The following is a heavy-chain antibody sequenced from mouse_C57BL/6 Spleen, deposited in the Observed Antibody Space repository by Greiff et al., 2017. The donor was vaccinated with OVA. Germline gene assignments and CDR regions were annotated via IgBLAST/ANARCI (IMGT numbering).Heavy chain of an antibody. D-gene: IGHD2-1*01. Sequence: EVQVVESEGGLVQPGSSMKLSCTASGFTFSDYYMAWVRQVPEKGLEWVANINYDGSSTYYLDSLKSRFIISRDNAKNILYLQMSSLKSEDTATYDCARDYGNFYWYFDVWGTGTTVTVSS. J-gene: IGHJ1*03. CDR3: ARDYGNFYWYFDV. V-gene: IGHV5-16*01. CDR1: GFTFSDYY. CDR2: INYDGSST.